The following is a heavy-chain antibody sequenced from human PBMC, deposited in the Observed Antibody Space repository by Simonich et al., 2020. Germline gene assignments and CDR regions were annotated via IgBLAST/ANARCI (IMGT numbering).Heavy chain of an antibody. J-gene: IGHJ4*02. D-gene: IGHD2-15*01. CDR2: IRPYNGNT. CDR1: GYTFTSYG. V-gene: IGHV1-18*01. CDR3: ARASRGTWWYYYFDY. Sequence: QVQLVQSGAEVKKPGASVKVSCKASGYTFTSYGISWVGQAPGQGLEWMGRIRPYNGNTTYAQKLQGRDTMTTDTSTSTAYMELRSLRSDDTDVYYCARASRGTWWYYYFDYWGQGTLVTVSS.